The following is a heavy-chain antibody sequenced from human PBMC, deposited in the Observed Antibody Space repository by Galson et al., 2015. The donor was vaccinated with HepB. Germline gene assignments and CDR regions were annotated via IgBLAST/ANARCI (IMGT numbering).Heavy chain of an antibody. J-gene: IGHJ4*02. Sequence: SLRLSCAASGFTVSGNYMSWVRQTPGKGLEWVSLIKSGGTTYYAASVKGRFTISRDNSKNTLDLQMNSLRVEDTAVYYCARTYGSGTYCSDWGQGTLVTVSS. CDR2: IKSGGTT. CDR3: ARTYGSGTYCSD. D-gene: IGHD3-10*01. CDR1: GFTVSGNY. V-gene: IGHV3-53*01.